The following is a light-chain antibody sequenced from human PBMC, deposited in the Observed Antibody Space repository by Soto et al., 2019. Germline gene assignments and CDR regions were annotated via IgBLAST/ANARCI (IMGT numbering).Light chain of an antibody. V-gene: IGKV1-39*01. CDR1: QSISSY. CDR2: AAS. J-gene: IGKJ1*01. Sequence: DIQMTQSPSSLSASVGDRVTITCRASQSISSYLNWYQQKPGKAPKLLIYAASSLQGGVPSRFSGSGSGTDVTLTSSSLQPEDFATYYCQQSYSTPWTFGQGTKVEIK. CDR3: QQSYSTPWT.